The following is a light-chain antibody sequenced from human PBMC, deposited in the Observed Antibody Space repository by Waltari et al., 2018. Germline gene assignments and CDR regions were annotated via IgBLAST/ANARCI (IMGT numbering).Light chain of an antibody. CDR3: QNHERLPAV. J-gene: IGKJ1*01. Sequence: EVILMQSPDTLSLSPGERATLSCRASQSISRYLVWYQQKPGQAPRLLIYQSSIRATGIPDRFSGSGYGTDFSLTISRLEPEDFAVYYCQNHERLPAVFGQGTKVEMK. CDR2: QSS. CDR1: QSISRY. V-gene: IGKV3-20*01.